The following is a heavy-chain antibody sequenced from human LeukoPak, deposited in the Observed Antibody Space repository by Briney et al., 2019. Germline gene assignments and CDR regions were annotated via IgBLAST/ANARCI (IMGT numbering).Heavy chain of an antibody. CDR3: AREATFGVVIMRCYYYYYMDV. CDR2: IYTSGST. V-gene: IGHV4-4*07. J-gene: IGHJ6*03. CDR1: GGSISSYY. D-gene: IGHD3-3*01. Sequence: SETLSLTCTVSGGSISSYYWSWIRQPAGKGLEWIGRIYTSGSTNYNPSLKSRVTMSVDTSKNQFSLKLSSVTAADTAVYYCAREATFGVVIMRCYYYYYMDVWGKGTTVTVSS.